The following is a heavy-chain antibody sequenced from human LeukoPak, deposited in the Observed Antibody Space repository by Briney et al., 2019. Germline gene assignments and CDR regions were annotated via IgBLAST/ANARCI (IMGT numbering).Heavy chain of an antibody. V-gene: IGHV3-23*01. Sequence: GGSLRLSCAASGFTFSSYAMSWVRQAPGKGLEWVSAISGSGGSTYYADSVKGRFTISRDNSKNTLYLQMNSLRAEDTAVYYCAPWTLSVMENYWGQGTLVTVSS. CDR1: GFTFSSYA. J-gene: IGHJ4*02. D-gene: IGHD2-21*01. CDR3: APWTLSVMENY. CDR2: ISGSGGST.